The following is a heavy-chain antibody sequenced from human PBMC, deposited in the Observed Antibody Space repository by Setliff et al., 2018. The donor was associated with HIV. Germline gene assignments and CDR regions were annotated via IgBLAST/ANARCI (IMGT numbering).Heavy chain of an antibody. V-gene: IGHV3-NL1*01. CDR1: GFTFSSYG. CDR3: ARDVSWRVRTYIDY. J-gene: IGHJ4*02. Sequence: GGSLRLSCAASGFTFSSYGMHWVRQAPGKGLEWASVIYTGGATFYADSVKGRFTISRDNAKNSLYLQMNSLTAEDTAVYYCARDVSWRVRTYIDYWGQGALVTAPQ. CDR2: IYTGGAT. D-gene: IGHD3-3*01.